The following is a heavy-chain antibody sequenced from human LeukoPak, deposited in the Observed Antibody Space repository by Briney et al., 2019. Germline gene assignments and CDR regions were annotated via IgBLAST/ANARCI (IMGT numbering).Heavy chain of an antibody. CDR1: GGSISSGGYY. V-gene: IGHV4-31*03. CDR3: ARVGAGDHNFDY. D-gene: IGHD1-26*01. Sequence: PSQTLSLTCTVSGGSISSGGYYWSWIRQHPGKSLEWIGYIYYSGSTYYNPSLKSRVTISVDTSKNQFSLKLSSVTAADTAVYYCARVGAGDHNFDYWGQGTLVTVSS. J-gene: IGHJ4*02. CDR2: IYYSGST.